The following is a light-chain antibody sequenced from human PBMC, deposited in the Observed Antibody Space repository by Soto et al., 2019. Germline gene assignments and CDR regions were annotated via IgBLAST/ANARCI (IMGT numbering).Light chain of an antibody. CDR3: QKYNRAPRT. V-gene: IGKV1-27*01. J-gene: IGKJ1*01. CDR2: GAS. CDR1: QGIDNY. Sequence: DIQMTQSPPSLSASVGDRVTITCRASQGIDNYLAWYQQKPGKVPKLLIYGASTLQSGVPSRFSGSGSGTDFTLTISSLRPEDFATYYCQKYNRAPRTFGPGTKVDIK.